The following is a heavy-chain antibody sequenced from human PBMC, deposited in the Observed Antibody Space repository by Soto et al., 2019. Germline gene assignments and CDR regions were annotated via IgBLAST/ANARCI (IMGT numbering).Heavy chain of an antibody. J-gene: IGHJ3*02. D-gene: IGHD1-26*01. V-gene: IGHV4-4*07. CDR2: IYSSGST. Sequence: QVQLQESGPGLVKPSETLSLTCTVSGGSISGYYWSWIRQPAGKGLEWIGRIYSSGSTNDNPSLQSRVSMAVDTSRNQFPLRLNSVPAADTAVYYCAGRGGVGGGHDIWGQGTMVTVSS. CDR3: AGRGGVGGGHDI. CDR1: GGSISGYY.